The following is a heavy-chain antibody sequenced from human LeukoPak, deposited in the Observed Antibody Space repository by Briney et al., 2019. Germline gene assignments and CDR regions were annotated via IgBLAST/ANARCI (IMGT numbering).Heavy chain of an antibody. CDR1: GFTFSSYA. J-gene: IGHJ4*02. Sequence: GGSLRLSCAASGFTFSSYAMHWVRQAPGKGLEWVAVISYDGSNKYYADSVKGRFTISRDNSKNTLYLQMNSLRAEDTAVYYCARAARRGSGWYDGVDYWGQGTLVTVSS. V-gene: IGHV3-30-3*01. CDR2: ISYDGSNK. CDR3: ARAARRGSGWYDGVDY. D-gene: IGHD6-19*01.